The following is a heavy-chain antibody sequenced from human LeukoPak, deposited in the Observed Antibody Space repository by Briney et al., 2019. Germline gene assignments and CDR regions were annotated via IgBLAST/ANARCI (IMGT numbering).Heavy chain of an antibody. V-gene: IGHV4-39*01. CDR2: IYYSGST. J-gene: IGHJ5*02. CDR3: VRLNWFDP. CDR1: GGSISSSSYY. Sequence: RSSETLSLTCTVSGGSISSSSYYWGWIRQPPGKGLEWIGSIYYSGSTYYNPSLKSRVTISVDTSKNQFSLKLSSVTAADTAVYYCVRLNWFDPWGQGTLVTVSS.